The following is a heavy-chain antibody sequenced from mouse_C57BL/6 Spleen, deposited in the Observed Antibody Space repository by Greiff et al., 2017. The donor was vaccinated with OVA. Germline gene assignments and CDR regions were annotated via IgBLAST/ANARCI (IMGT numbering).Heavy chain of an antibody. CDR2: INPNNGGT. J-gene: IGHJ2*01. Sequence: VQLQQSGPELVKPGASVKISCKASGYTFTDYYMNWVKQSQGKSLEWIGDINPNNGGTSYNQKLQGKVTLTVDKSSSTADMELRSLTSEDSSVYYCASNFDYWGQGTTLTVSS. V-gene: IGHV1-26*01. CDR1: GYTFTDYY. CDR3: ASNFDY.